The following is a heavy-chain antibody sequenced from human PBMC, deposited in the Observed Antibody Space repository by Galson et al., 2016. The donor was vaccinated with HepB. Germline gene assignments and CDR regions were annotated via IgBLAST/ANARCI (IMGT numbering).Heavy chain of an antibody. CDR3: ARGVMDSSGYYLNY. Sequence: TLSLTCTVSSDSINSGGYYWSWIRQHPGKGLEWIGYIYYSGTTYYNPSLKSRVAISVDTPKNQFSLKLKSMTAADTAVYHCARGVMDSSGYYLNYWGQGTLVTVSS. D-gene: IGHD3-22*01. CDR1: SDSINSGGYY. J-gene: IGHJ4*02. CDR2: IYYSGTT. V-gene: IGHV4-31*03.